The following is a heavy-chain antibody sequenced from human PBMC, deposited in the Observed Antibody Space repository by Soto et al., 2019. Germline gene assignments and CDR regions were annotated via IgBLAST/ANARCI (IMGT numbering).Heavy chain of an antibody. J-gene: IGHJ6*02. D-gene: IGHD1-1*01. CDR1: GFTFDTYG. Sequence: QVHLVESGGGVAQPGRSLRLSCVASGFTFDTYGIHWVRQAPGKGLQWVALISYEGSNTYYADSVRGRFTFSTDNSKNTLYLQINALRPEDTGVYYCARVTPGNNLYYFSGLDVWGQGTSVTVSS. CDR3: ARVTPGNNLYYFSGLDV. CDR2: ISYEGSNT. V-gene: IGHV3-30-3*01.